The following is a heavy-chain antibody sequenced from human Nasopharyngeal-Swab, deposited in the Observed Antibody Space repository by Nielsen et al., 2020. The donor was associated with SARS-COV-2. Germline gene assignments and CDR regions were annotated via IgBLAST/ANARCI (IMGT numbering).Heavy chain of an antibody. CDR1: GFTFSSYA. CDR2: INSVSSST. CDR3: ARASSPVTHGMDV. V-gene: IGHV3-48*04. J-gene: IGHJ6*02. D-gene: IGHD6-6*01. Sequence: GGSLRLSCAASGFTFSSYAMSWVRQAPGKGLEWVSYINSVSSSTDYADSVKGRFTISRDNAKNSLYLQMNSLRAEDTAVYYCARASSPVTHGMDVWGQGTTVTVSS.